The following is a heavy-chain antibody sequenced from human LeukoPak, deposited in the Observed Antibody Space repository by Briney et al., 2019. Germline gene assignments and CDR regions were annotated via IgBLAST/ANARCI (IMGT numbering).Heavy chain of an antibody. D-gene: IGHD3-3*01. CDR1: GGSISSSNW. V-gene: IGHV4-4*02. CDR3: ARDNRERFGVVIWRPANNWFDP. Sequence: SETLSLTCAVSGGSISSSNWWSWVRQPPGKGLEWIGEIYHSGSTNYNPSLKSRVTISVDTSKNQFSLKLSSVTAADTAVYYCARDNRERFGVVIWRPANNWFDPWGQGTLVTVSS. CDR2: IYHSGST. J-gene: IGHJ5*02.